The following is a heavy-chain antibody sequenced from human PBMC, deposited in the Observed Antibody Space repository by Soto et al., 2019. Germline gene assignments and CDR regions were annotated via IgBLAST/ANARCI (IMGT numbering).Heavy chain of an antibody. Sequence: SSVKVSCKASGGTFSSYAISWVRQAPGQGLEWMGGIIPIFGTANYAQKFPGRVTITADESTSTAYMELSSLRSEDTAVYYCARDRGRDGYNWHAFDIWGQGTMVTVSS. D-gene: IGHD5-12*01. CDR2: IIPIFGTA. CDR3: ARDRGRDGYNWHAFDI. J-gene: IGHJ3*02. V-gene: IGHV1-69*13. CDR1: GGTFSSYA.